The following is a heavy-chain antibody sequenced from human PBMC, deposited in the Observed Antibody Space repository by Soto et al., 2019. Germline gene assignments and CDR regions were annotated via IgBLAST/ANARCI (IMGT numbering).Heavy chain of an antibody. Sequence: EVKLVESGGGLVQPGGSLRLSCAGSGFTFSSYSMNWVRQAPGKGLEWISYISGSGDITYYADSVKGRFTISSNNAENSLFLQMNSLRDEDTAVYYCARFVTPRWKDYFDYWGQGTLVTVSS. CDR3: ARFVTPRWKDYFDY. CDR2: ISGSGDIT. D-gene: IGHD1-1*01. V-gene: IGHV3-48*02. J-gene: IGHJ4*02. CDR1: GFTFSSYS.